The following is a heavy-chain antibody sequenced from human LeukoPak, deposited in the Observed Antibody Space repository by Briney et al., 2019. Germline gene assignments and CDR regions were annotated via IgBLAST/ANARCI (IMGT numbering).Heavy chain of an antibody. V-gene: IGHV3-7*02. CDR2: IKQDGSQG. CDR1: GFTFSNYS. J-gene: IGHJ4*02. D-gene: IGHD3-22*01. CDR3: ARFTTTYYFDH. Sequence: PGGSLRLSCAASGFTFSNYSMNWVRQSPGKGLEWVANIKQDGSQGYYVDSVKGRFTISRDNAKNSLFLQMNRLRAEDTAVYYCARFTTTYYFDHWGQGTLVTVSS.